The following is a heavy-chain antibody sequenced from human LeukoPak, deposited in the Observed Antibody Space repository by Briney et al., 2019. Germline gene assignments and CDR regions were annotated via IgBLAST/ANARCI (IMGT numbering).Heavy chain of an antibody. D-gene: IGHD3-22*01. V-gene: IGHV3-23*01. CDR1: GFTFSSYA. CDR3: AGGTMMVDGDI. Sequence: GGSLRLSCAASGFTFSSYAMSWVRQAPGKGLEWVSAISGSGGSTYYADSVKGRVTISRDNSKNTLYLQMNSLRAEDTAVDYCAGGTMMVDGDIWGQGTMVTVSS. J-gene: IGHJ3*02. CDR2: ISGSGGST.